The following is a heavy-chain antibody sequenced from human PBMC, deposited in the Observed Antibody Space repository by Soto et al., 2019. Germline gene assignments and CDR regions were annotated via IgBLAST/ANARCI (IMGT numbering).Heavy chain of an antibody. D-gene: IGHD6-19*01. CDR2: INSDGSST. CDR3: AREYSSGPKPNWFDP. CDR1: GFTFSSYW. Sequence: GGSLRLSCAASGFTFSSYWMHWVRQAPGKGLVWVSRINSDGSSTSYADSVKGRFTISRDNAKNTLYLQMNSLRAEDTAVYYCAREYSSGPKPNWFDPWGQGTLVTVSS. V-gene: IGHV3-74*01. J-gene: IGHJ5*02.